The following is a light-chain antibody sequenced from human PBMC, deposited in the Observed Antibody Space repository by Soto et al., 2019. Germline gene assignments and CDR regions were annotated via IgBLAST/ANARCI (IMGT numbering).Light chain of an antibody. CDR3: CSYVGARTYV. CDR1: SSDVGGYNY. CDR2: EGN. V-gene: IGLV2-8*01. Sequence: QSALTQPPSASGSPGQSVAISCTGTSSDVGGYNYVSWYQQHPGKAPKLIIYEGNRRPSGVSSRFSGSKSGNTASLTISGLQAEDEAEYYCCSYVGARTYVFGTGTKVTVL. J-gene: IGLJ1*01.